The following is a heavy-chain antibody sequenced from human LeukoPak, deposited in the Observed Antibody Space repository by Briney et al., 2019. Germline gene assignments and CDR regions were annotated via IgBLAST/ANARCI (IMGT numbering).Heavy chain of an antibody. Sequence: GGSLRPSCAASGFTFSSYGMHWVRQAPGKGLEWVAFIRYDGSNKYYADPVKGRFTISRDNSKNTLYLQMNSLRAEDTAVYYCAKERVYYDSSGYYYFDYWGQGTLVTVSS. CDR2: IRYDGSNK. CDR3: AKERVYYDSSGYYYFDY. CDR1: GFTFSSYG. D-gene: IGHD3-22*01. V-gene: IGHV3-30*02. J-gene: IGHJ4*02.